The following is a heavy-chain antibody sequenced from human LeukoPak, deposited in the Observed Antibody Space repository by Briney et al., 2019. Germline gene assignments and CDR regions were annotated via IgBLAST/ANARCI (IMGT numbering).Heavy chain of an antibody. J-gene: IGHJ1*01. CDR2: ISSSSSYI. CDR1: EFTFSSYS. D-gene: IGHD6-13*01. CDR3: ARESDGIAAAQDFQH. V-gene: IGHV3-21*01. Sequence: GGSLRLSCAASEFTFSSYSMNWVRQAPGKGLEWVSSISSSSSYIYYADSVKGRFTISRDNAKNSLYLQMNSLRAEDTAVYYCARESDGIAAAQDFQHWGQGTLVTVSS.